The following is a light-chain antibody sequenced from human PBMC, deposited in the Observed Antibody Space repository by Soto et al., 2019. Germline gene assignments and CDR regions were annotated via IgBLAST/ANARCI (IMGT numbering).Light chain of an antibody. CDR2: EVN. J-gene: IGLJ1*01. CDR3: SSYAGNLYV. Sequence: QSALTQPPSASGSPGQSVTISCTGTSSDVGGYNYVSWYQQYPGKAPKLMIYEVNKRPSGVPDRFRGSKSGSTASLTVSGLQAEDEADYYCSSYAGNLYVFGTGNKLTVL. CDR1: SSDVGGYNY. V-gene: IGLV2-8*01.